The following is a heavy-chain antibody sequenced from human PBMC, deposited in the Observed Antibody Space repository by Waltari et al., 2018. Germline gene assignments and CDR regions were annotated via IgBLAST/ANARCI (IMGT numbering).Heavy chain of an antibody. CDR1: GGYFSVYY. J-gene: IGHJ6*03. CDR3: ARGIAPRRFLKDYMDV. D-gene: IGHD3-3*01. V-gene: IGHV4-34*01. Sequence: QVQLQQWGAGLLKSSETLALTCAVYGGYFSVYYLSWTRQPPGKGLEGSGEIKHSGSTNYNPSLKSRVTISVATSKHQFSLKLSSVTAADTAVYYCARGIAPRRFLKDYMDVWGKGTTVIVSS. CDR2: IKHSGST.